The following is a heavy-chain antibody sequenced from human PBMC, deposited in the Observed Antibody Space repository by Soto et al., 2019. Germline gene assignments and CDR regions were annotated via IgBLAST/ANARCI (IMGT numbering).Heavy chain of an antibody. D-gene: IGHD3-16*01. J-gene: IGHJ1*01. CDR3: AEGVDPEYFQH. CDR1: GGTFSSYA. V-gene: IGHV1-69*13. Sequence: ASVKVSCKASGGTFSSYAISWVRQAPGQGLEWMGGIIPIFGTANYAQKFQGRVTITADESTSTAYMELSSLRSEDTAVYYCAEGVDPEYFQHWGQGTLVTVSS. CDR2: IIPIFGTA.